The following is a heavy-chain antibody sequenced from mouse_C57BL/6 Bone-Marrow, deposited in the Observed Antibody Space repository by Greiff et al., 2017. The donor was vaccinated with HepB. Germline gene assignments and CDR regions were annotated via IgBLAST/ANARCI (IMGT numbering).Heavy chain of an antibody. V-gene: IGHV1-69*01. CDR1: GYTFTSYW. D-gene: IGHD3-2*02. Sequence: QVQLQQPGAELVMPGASVKLSCKASGYTFTSYWMHWVKQRPGQGLEWIGEIDPSDSYTNYNQKFKGKSTLTVDKSSSTAYMQLSSLTSEDSAVYCCARRSSGYVLAYWGQGTLVTVSA. CDR2: IDPSDSYT. J-gene: IGHJ3*01. CDR3: ARRSSGYVLAY.